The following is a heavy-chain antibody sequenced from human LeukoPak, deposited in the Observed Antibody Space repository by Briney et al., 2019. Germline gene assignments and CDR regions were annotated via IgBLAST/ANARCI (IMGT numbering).Heavy chain of an antibody. J-gene: IGHJ5*01. CDR3: ARGGASSHWFGS. D-gene: IGHD6-13*01. CDR2: IYNSVTT. Sequence: SETLSLTCSVPGASVTSHSWSWIPQPPGKQRDSIGMIYNSVTTNYRPSLKSRVTISVDASKNQLSLKLSSVTAADTAVYYCARGGASSHWFGSWGQGTLVTVSS. V-gene: IGHV4-59*02. CDR1: GASVTSHS.